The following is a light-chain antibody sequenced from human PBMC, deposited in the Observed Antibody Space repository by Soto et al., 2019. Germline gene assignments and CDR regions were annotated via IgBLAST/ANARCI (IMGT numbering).Light chain of an antibody. CDR1: QDIRNF. CDR3: QQAASFPQT. CDR2: AAS. J-gene: IGKJ4*01. Sequence: DIQVTQSPSSVSASVGDSVTITCRASQDIRNFLAWYQQKPGKAPKLLIYAASGLQNAVPSRFSGSRSGTDFTLTTSSLQPEDFATYFCQQAASFPQTFGGGTKVEI. V-gene: IGKV1-12*01.